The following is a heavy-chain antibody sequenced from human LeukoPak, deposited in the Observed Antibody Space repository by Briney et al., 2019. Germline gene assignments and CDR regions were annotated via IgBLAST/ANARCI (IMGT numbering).Heavy chain of an antibody. J-gene: IGHJ3*02. D-gene: IGHD3-3*01. CDR2: ISAYNGNT. CDR3: ARADSSREPHGYHFWSGYNDAFDI. Sequence: ASVKVSCKASGYTFTSYGIRWVRQAPGQGLKWMGLISAYNGNTNYAQKLQGRVTMTTDTSTSTAYMELRSLRSDDTDVYYCARADSSREPHGYHFWSGYNDAFDIWGQGTMVTVSS. CDR1: GYTFTSYG. V-gene: IGHV1-18*01.